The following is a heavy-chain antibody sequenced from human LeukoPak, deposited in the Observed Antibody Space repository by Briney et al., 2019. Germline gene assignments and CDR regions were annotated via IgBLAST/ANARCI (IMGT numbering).Heavy chain of an antibody. V-gene: IGHV3-23*01. CDR2: ISGSGGST. Sequence: GGSLRLSCAASGFTLSSYAMSWVRQAPGKGLEWVSAISGSGGSTYYADPVKGRFTISRDNSKNTLYLQMNSLRAEDTAVYYCAKGLLWFGDPKNYMDVWGKGTTVTVSS. D-gene: IGHD3-10*01. CDR3: AKGLLWFGDPKNYMDV. CDR1: GFTLSSYA. J-gene: IGHJ6*03.